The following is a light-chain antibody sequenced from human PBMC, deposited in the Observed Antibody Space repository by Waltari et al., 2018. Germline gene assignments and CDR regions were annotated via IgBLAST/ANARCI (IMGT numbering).Light chain of an antibody. V-gene: IGKV3-20*01. CDR3: QHYVRLPGT. Sequence: SCRASQSVSRALAWYQQKPGQAPRLIIFGASNRATGIPDRCSGSGSETDFSLTISRLEPEDFAVYYCQHYVRLPGTFGRGTKVEIK. CDR2: GAS. J-gene: IGKJ1*01. CDR1: QSVSRA.